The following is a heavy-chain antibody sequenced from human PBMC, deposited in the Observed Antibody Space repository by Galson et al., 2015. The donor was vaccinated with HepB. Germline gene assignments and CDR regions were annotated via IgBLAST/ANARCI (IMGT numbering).Heavy chain of an antibody. Sequence: SLRLSCAASGFTLSSYSMNWVRQAPGKGLEWVSYISSSSSTIYYADSVKGRFTISRDNAKNSLYLQMNSLRDEDTAVYYCARGMLVSSSGGDYYYYYYMDVWGKGTTVTVSS. CDR2: ISSSSSTI. CDR1: GFTLSSYS. V-gene: IGHV3-48*02. D-gene: IGHD6-6*01. J-gene: IGHJ6*03. CDR3: ARGMLVSSSGGDYYYYYYMDV.